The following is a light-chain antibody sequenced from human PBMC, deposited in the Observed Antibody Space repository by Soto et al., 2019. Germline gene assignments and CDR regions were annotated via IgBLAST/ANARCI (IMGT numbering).Light chain of an antibody. Sequence: EIVLTQSPGTLSLSPGERATLSCRASQSVSSSNLAWYQQKPGQAPRLLIYGASSRATGIPDRFSGSGSGTDFTLTISRLEPEDFAVHYCQQREYWPPLTFGQGTRLE. CDR3: QQREYWPPLT. CDR1: QSVSSSN. J-gene: IGKJ5*01. CDR2: GAS. V-gene: IGKV3D-20*02.